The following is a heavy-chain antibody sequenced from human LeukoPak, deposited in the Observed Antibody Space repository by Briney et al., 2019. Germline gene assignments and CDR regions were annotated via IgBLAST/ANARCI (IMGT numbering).Heavy chain of an antibody. CDR3: ARRGSYDFWSGQDAFDI. D-gene: IGHD3-3*01. CDR1: GGSISSYY. Sequence: KSSETPSLTCTVSGGSISSYYWSWIRQPPGKGLEWIAYIYYSGSTNYNPSLKSRVTISADTSKNQFSLKLSSVTAADTAVYYCARRGSYDFWSGQDAFDIWGQGTMVTVSS. J-gene: IGHJ3*02. CDR2: IYYSGST. V-gene: IGHV4-59*08.